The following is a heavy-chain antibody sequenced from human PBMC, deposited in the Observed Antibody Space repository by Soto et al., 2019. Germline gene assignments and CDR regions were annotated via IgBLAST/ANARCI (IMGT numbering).Heavy chain of an antibody. J-gene: IGHJ4*02. CDR2: IRSSGSTI. V-gene: IGHV3-48*03. CDR3: AKVWGIQLWCIDY. Sequence: WGCLRLSCVAAGCTLSSCEMNWVRHAPGEGLEWVSYIRSSGSTISSADSVKGRFTISSDNAKDSLYLQMNSLRAEETAVYYFAKVWGIQLWCIDYWGQGNLVT. D-gene: IGHD5-18*01. CDR1: GCTLSSCE.